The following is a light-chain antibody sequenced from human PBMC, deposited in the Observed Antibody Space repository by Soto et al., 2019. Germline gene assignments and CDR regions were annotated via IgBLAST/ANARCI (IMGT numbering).Light chain of an antibody. Sequence: QSALTQPPSVSGSPGQSVSISCTGTSSDVGRYNHVSWYQQPPGTAPKLMIYDVSNRPSGVPDRFSGSKSGNTASLTISGLQAEEEAEYYCSSYTGSSTLVVFGGGTKLTVL. J-gene: IGLJ2*01. CDR2: DVS. CDR3: SSYTGSSTLVV. CDR1: SSDVGRYNH. V-gene: IGLV2-18*02.